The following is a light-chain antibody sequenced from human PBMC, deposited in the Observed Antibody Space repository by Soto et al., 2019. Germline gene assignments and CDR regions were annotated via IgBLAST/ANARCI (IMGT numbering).Light chain of an antibody. CDR3: SSHEGSNNFVV. V-gene: IGLV2-8*01. CDR2: ELS. J-gene: IGLJ2*01. CDR1: SSDIGGYNY. Sequence: QSALTQPPSASGSPGQSVTISCTGTSSDIGGYNYVSWCQQHPGKAPKLMIYELSKRPSGVPDRFSGSKSGNTASLTVSGLQAGDEADYYCSSHEGSNNFVVFGGGTKLTVL.